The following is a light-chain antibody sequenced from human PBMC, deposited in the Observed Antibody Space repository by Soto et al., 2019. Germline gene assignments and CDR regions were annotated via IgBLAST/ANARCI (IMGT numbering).Light chain of an antibody. CDR1: QSITSTY. Sequence: THFQGTQSSSTRARAILSCRASQSITSTYLAWYQQKPGKAPKVLIYAASNLQSGVPSRFSGSGSGTDFTLTISSLQPEDFEPYYCQQSYSIPITFGQGTRLEIK. CDR3: QQSYSIPIT. CDR2: AAS. V-gene: IGKV1-39*01. J-gene: IGKJ5*01.